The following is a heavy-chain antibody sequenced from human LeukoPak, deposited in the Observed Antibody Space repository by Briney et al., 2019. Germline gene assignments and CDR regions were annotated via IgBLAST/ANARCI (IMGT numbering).Heavy chain of an antibody. V-gene: IGHV1-46*01. CDR2: INPNDGST. CDR1: GYTFTNYY. D-gene: IGHD2-2*01. J-gene: IGHJ4*02. Sequence: ASVKVSCKASGYTFTNYYLHWVRQGPGQGLEWMGIINPNDGSTSYGKKFQGRVTMTRDTSTSTVYMDVSSLRSEDTAVYYCARDLPRGPANYWGQGTLVTVSS. CDR3: ARDLPRGPANY.